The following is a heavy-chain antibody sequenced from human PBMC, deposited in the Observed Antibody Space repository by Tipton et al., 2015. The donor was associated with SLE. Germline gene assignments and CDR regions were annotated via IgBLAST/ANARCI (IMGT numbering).Heavy chain of an antibody. CDR1: GFTFSSYA. D-gene: IGHD3-22*01. CDR3: ARSLTYYYDSSGLLGY. J-gene: IGHJ4*02. CDR2: ISYDGSNK. Sequence: RSLRLSCAASGFTFSSYAMHWVRQAPGKGLEWVAVISYDGSNKYYADSVKGRFTISRDNSKNTLYLQMTSLRAEDTAVYYCARSLTYYYDSSGLLGYWGQGTLVTVSS. V-gene: IGHV3-30*14.